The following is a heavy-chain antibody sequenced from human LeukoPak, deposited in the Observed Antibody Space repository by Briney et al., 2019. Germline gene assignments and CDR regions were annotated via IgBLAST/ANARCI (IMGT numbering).Heavy chain of an antibody. CDR1: AFIFSSYW. Sequence: GGSLRLSCAASAFIFSSYWLYWVRRAPGKGVVWVSRINSDGTSTTYADSVKGRFTISRDNAKNTLYLQMNGLRAEDTAVYYCAREGSSYSMDVWGQGTTVTVSS. J-gene: IGHJ6*02. CDR2: INSDGTST. V-gene: IGHV3-74*01. CDR3: AREGSSYSMDV.